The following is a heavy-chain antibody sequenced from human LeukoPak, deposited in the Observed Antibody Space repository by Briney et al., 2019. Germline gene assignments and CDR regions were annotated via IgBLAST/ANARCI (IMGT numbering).Heavy chain of an antibody. J-gene: IGHJ5*02. CDR3: AKYAPQQQLKGLVWFDP. D-gene: IGHD6-13*01. CDR1: GFTFSSYA. V-gene: IGHV3-23*01. Sequence: PGGSLRLSCAASGFTFSSYAMSWVRQAPGKGLEWVSAISGSGGSTYYADSVKGRFTISRDNSKNTLYLQMNSLRAEDTAVYYCAKYAPQQQLKGLVWFDPWGQGTLVSVSS. CDR2: ISGSGGST.